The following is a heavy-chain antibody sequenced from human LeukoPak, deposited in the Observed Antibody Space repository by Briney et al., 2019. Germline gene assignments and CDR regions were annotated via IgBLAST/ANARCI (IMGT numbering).Heavy chain of an antibody. CDR2: IIPIFGTA. CDR1: GYTFTGYY. V-gene: IGHV1-69*13. J-gene: IGHJ4*02. Sequence: ASVKVSCKASGYTFTGYYMHWVRQAPGQGLEWMGGIIPIFGTANYAQKFQGRVTITADESTSTAYMELSSLRSEDTAVYYCARSAGHGSVDYWGQGTLVTVSS. CDR3: ARSAGHGSVDY. D-gene: IGHD1-26*01.